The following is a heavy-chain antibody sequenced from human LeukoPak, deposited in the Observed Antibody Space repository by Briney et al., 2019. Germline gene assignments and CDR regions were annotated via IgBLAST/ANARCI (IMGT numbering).Heavy chain of an antibody. Sequence: GGSLRLSCAASGFTFSSYAMSWVRQAPGKGLERVSAISGSGGSTYYADSVKGRFTISRDNSKNTLYLQMNSLRAEDTAVYYCAKSYYYGSGSSSNFDYWGQGTLVTVSS. CDR3: AKSYYYGSGSSSNFDY. V-gene: IGHV3-23*01. D-gene: IGHD3-10*01. CDR2: ISGSGGST. J-gene: IGHJ4*02. CDR1: GFTFSSYA.